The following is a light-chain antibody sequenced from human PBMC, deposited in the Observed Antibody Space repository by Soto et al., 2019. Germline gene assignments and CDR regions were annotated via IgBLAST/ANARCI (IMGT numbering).Light chain of an antibody. CDR1: SSNIGGNT. Sequence: QSVLTQPPSASGTPGQRVTISCSTSSSNIGGNTVNWYQQAPGTAPKLLIYSYDQRPSGVPDRFSGSKSGTSASLAISGLQSEDEADYYCAAWDASLNGYVFGTGTKVT. V-gene: IGLV1-44*01. J-gene: IGLJ1*01. CDR3: AAWDASLNGYV. CDR2: SYD.